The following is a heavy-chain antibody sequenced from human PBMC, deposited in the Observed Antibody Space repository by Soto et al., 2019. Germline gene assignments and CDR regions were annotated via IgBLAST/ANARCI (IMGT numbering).Heavy chain of an antibody. D-gene: IGHD4-17*01. V-gene: IGHV1-46*03. J-gene: IGHJ4*02. Sequence: QVQLVQSGAEVKKPGASVKVSCKASGYTFTSYYIHWVRQAPGQGLEWMGIINPSGGNTNYAQKSQGRVTMTRDSSTSTVYMELSSLRSEDTAMYYCAANKDGMTTVDFWGQGTLVTVSS. CDR2: INPSGGNT. CDR1: GYTFTSYY. CDR3: AANKDGMTTVDF.